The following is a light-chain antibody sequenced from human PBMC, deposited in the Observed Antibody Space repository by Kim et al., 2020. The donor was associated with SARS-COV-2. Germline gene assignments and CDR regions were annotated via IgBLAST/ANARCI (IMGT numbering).Light chain of an antibody. CDR3: QVWDSSSDHRVV. Sequence: PWKKWTITCGGNRIGSESVHGYQQGPGQAPALVIDYDSDRPSGIPERVSGSNSGNTATLTISRVEAGDEAGYYCQVWDSSSDHRVVFGGGTQLTVL. V-gene: IGLV3-21*04. J-gene: IGLJ2*01. CDR2: YDS. CDR1: RIGSES.